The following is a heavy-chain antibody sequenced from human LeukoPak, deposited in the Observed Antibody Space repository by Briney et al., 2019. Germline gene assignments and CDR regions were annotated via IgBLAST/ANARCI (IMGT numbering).Heavy chain of an antibody. J-gene: IGHJ4*02. CDR3: ARQPRYCSGGSCYRFDY. V-gene: IGHV4-30-2*01. CDR1: GGSISSGGYS. D-gene: IGHD2-15*01. CDR2: IYHSGST. Sequence: SQTLSLTCAVSGGSISSGGYSWSWIRQPPGKGLEWIGYIYHSGSTYYNPSLKSRVTISVDTSKNQFSLKLSSVTAADTAVYYCARQPRYCSGGSCYRFDYWGQGTLVTVSS.